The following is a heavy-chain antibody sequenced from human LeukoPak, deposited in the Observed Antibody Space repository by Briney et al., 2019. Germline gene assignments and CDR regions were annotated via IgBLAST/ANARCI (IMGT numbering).Heavy chain of an antibody. J-gene: IGHJ5*02. Sequence: SETLSLTCTVSGDSLSSSRYQWGWIRQPPGKGLEWIGYMYYSGSTNYNPSLQSRVTISVDTSKNQFSLKLTSVTAADTAVYYCVGSSSANWFDPWGQGTLVAVSS. V-gene: IGHV4-61*05. CDR1: GDSLSSSRYQ. D-gene: IGHD2-2*01. CDR3: VGSSSANWFDP. CDR2: MYYSGST.